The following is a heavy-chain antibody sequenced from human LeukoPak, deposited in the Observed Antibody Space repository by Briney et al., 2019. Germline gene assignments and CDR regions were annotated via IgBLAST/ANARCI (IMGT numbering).Heavy chain of an antibody. CDR3: ARPFNYYDSSGALHAFDI. J-gene: IGHJ3*02. CDR1: GGTFSSYA. CDR2: IIPIFGTA. Sequence: GASVKVSCKASGGTFSSYAISWVRQAPGQGLEWMGGIIPIFGTANYAQKFQGRVTITADKSTSTAYMELSSLSSEDTAVYYCARPFNYYDSSGALHAFDIWGQGTMVTVSS. D-gene: IGHD3-22*01. V-gene: IGHV1-69*06.